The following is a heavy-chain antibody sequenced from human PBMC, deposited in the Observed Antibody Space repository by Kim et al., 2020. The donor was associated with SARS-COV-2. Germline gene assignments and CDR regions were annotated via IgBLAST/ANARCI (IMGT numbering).Heavy chain of an antibody. Sequence: SRTSGVTISVDTSKNQFSLKLSSVTAADTAVYYCARDVLRFLEWSYYFDYWGQGTLVTVSS. J-gene: IGHJ4*02. V-gene: IGHV4-34*13. CDR3: ARDVLRFLEWSYYFDY. D-gene: IGHD3-3*01.